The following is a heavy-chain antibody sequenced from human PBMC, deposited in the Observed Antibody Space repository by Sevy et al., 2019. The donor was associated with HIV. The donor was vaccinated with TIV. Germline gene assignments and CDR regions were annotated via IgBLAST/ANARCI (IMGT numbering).Heavy chain of an antibody. Sequence: GGSLRLSCAASGFTFSRYGIHWVRQAPGKGLEWVAVISYDGSNKYYRHSVEGRFTISRDNSKNTLYLQMNSLRVEDTAVYYCAKNGATVTPFYAFDMWGQGTMVTVSS. V-gene: IGHV3-30*18. J-gene: IGHJ3*02. CDR3: AKNGATVTPFYAFDM. CDR1: GFTFSRYG. CDR2: ISYDGSNK. D-gene: IGHD4-17*01.